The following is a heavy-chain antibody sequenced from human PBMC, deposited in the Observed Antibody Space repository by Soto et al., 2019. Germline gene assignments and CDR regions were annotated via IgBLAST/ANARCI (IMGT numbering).Heavy chain of an antibody. CDR3: ASPRWNYIY. CDR2: MNDSGNT. D-gene: IGHD1-7*01. J-gene: IGHJ4*02. V-gene: IGHV4-34*01. Sequence: QVQLQQCGAGLLKPSETLSLTCAVSGGSFSGYYWSWIRQPPGKGLEWIGEMNDSGNTKYNASLESRVAISVDTSKGHFSLTLTSVTAADTAVYYCASPRWNYIYWGQGTLFAVSS. CDR1: GGSFSGYY.